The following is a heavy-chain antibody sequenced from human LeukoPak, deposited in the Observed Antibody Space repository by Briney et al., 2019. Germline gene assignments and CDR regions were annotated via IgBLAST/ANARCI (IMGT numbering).Heavy chain of an antibody. CDR3: ATLSDYDILTGYHL. CDR2: FDPEDGET. Sequence: GASVKVSCKVSGYTLTELSMHWVRQAPGKGLEWMGGFDPEDGETIYAQKFQGRVAMTEDTSTVTDYMELSTLRSEDTTVYYCATLSDYDILTGYHLWGQGTLVTVSS. V-gene: IGHV1-24*01. J-gene: IGHJ4*02. CDR1: GYTLTELS. D-gene: IGHD3-9*01.